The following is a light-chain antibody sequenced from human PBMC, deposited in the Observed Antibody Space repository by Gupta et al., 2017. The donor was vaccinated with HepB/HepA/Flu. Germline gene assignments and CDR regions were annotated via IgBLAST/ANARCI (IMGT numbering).Light chain of an antibody. J-gene: IGLJ2*01. Sequence: QSALTHPRSVSGSPGQSVAISCTDTSSDVGGFTYVSWYQHHPGKAPKLLIYDVTNRPSGVPDRFSGSKSGITASLTISGLQAEDEADYYCCSYGTIYTDVVFGGGTKVTVL. V-gene: IGLV2-11*01. CDR2: DVT. CDR3: CSYGTIYTDVV. CDR1: SSDVGGFTY.